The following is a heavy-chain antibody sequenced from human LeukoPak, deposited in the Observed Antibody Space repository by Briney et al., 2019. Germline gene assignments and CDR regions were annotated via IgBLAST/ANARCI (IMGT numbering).Heavy chain of an antibody. CDR3: ARDQGVAVAGTGWPNWFDP. D-gene: IGHD6-19*01. CDR1: GYTFTSYG. J-gene: IGHJ5*02. Sequence: SVKVSCKASGYTFTSYGISWVRQAPGQGLEWMGGIIPIFGSANYAQKFKGRVTITADESTSTAYMELSSLRSEDTAVYYCARDQGVAVAGTGWPNWFDPWGQGTLVTVSS. V-gene: IGHV1-69*13. CDR2: IIPIFGSA.